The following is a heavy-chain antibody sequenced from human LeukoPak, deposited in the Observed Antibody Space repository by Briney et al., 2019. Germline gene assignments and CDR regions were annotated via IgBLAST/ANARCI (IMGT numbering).Heavy chain of an antibody. CDR3: AKGLAAGDWYFDL. J-gene: IGHJ2*01. V-gene: IGHV3-23*01. D-gene: IGHD6-13*01. CDR1: GFTFSSYA. CDR2: ISGGGCST. Sequence: GGSLRLFCAACGFTFSSYAMSWVRRARGKGLEGVSDISGGGCSTYYADSVKGRFTISRDNSKDTLYLQLNSLRAEDAAVYYCAKGLAAGDWYFDLWGRGTLVTVSS.